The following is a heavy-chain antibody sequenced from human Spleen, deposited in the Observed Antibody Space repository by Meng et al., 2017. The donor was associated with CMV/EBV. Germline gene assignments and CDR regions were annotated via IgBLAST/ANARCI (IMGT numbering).Heavy chain of an antibody. CDR2: MNPNSGNT. V-gene: IGHV1-8*01. CDR1: GYTFNNND. J-gene: IGHJ6*02. CDR3: ARDLPSSWYRNGMDV. D-gene: IGHD6-13*01. Sequence: ASVKVSCKASGYTFNNNDINWVRQAAGQGLEWMGWMNPNSGNTGYAQKFQGRITMTRSTSIGTAYMELSSLGPEDTAVYYCARDLPSSWYRNGMDVWGQGTTVTVSS.